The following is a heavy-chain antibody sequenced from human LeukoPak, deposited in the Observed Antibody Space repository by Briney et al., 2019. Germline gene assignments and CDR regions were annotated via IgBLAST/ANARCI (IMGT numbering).Heavy chain of an antibody. CDR2: IYTSGST. Sequence: PSETLSLTCTVSGGSINSYYWNWIRQPAGKGLEWIGHIYTSGSTKYNPSLKSRVTMSIDTSKSQFSLNLYSMTAADTAVYYCATNYTALSAFDSWGQGTLVTVSS. D-gene: IGHD3-3*01. CDR1: GGSINSYY. V-gene: IGHV4-4*07. J-gene: IGHJ4*02. CDR3: ATNYTALSAFDS.